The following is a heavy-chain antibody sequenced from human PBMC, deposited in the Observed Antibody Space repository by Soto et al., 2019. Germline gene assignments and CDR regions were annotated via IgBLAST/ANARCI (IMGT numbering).Heavy chain of an antibody. Sequence: SETLSLTCAVYGGSFSGYYWSWIRQPPGKGLEWIGEINHSGSTNYNPSLKSRVTISVDTSKNQFSLKLSSVTAADTAVYYCARGHRGYSYGYVRGHILYYFDYWGQGTLVTVSS. CDR1: GGSFSGYY. J-gene: IGHJ4*02. CDR3: ARGHRGYSYGYVRGHILYYFDY. CDR2: INHSGST. V-gene: IGHV4-34*01. D-gene: IGHD5-18*01.